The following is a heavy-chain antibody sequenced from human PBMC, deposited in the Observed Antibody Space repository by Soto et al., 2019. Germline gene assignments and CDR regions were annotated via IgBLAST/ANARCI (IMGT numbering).Heavy chain of an antibody. V-gene: IGHV3-11*01. J-gene: IGHJ5*02. CDR3: ARSGVSIFVWFDP. CDR2: ISSSGSTI. D-gene: IGHD3-3*01. Sequence: PGGSLRLSCAASGFTFSDYYMSWIRQAPGKGLEWVSYISSSGSTIYYADSVKGRLTISRDNAKNSLYLQMNSLRAEDTAVYYCARSGVSIFVWFDPWGQGTLVTVSS. CDR1: GFTFSDYY.